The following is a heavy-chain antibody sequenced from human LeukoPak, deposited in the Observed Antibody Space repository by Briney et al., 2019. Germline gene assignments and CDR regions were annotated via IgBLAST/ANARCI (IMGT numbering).Heavy chain of an antibody. CDR2: IYTSGST. J-gene: IGHJ4*02. CDR1: GGSISGYY. V-gene: IGHV4-4*09. D-gene: IGHD1-26*01. CDR3: ARAYSRSYSHFDD. Sequence: SETLSLTCTVSGGSISGYYWSWIRQPPGKGLEWIGYIYTSGSTNYNPILKSRVTISVDTSKNQFSLRLSSVTAADTAMYFCARAYSRSYSHFDDWGQGTLVTVSS.